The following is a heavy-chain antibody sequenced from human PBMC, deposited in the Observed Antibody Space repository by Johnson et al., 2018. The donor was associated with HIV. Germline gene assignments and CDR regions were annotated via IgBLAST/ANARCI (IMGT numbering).Heavy chain of an antibody. Sequence: EKLVESGGGLVKPGGSLRLSCAASEFTFSNYDMHWVRQPTRKSLEWVSAINWNAGRTGYTDSVKGRFTICRDNAKNSLYVEMNRLRAEDTALYYCARGGYCTGGVCLGDAFDIWGQGTMVTVSS. CDR1: EFTFSNYD. CDR2: INWNAGRT. J-gene: IGHJ3*02. CDR3: ARGGYCTGGVCLGDAFDI. D-gene: IGHD2-8*02. V-gene: IGHV3-20*04.